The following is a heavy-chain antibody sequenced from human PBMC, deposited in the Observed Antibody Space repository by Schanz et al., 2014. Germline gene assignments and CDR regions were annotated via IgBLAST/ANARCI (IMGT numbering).Heavy chain of an antibody. CDR3: ARESSNDIVLVPGADCDH. Sequence: QVQLVESGGGVVQPGRSLRLSCAASGFTFSSYALHWVRQAPGKGLEWVAFVPFDGSQKFYTDSVKGRFTISRDNSKNTVYLQMNSLRPGDTAVYYCARESSNDIVLVPGADCDHWGQGILVNVAS. D-gene: IGHD2-2*01. CDR1: GFTFSSYA. CDR2: VPFDGSQK. J-gene: IGHJ4*02. V-gene: IGHV3-30*04.